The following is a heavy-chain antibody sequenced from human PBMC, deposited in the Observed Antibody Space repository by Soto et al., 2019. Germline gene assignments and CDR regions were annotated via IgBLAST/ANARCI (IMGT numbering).Heavy chain of an antibody. D-gene: IGHD6-19*01. CDR1: GFSLSTTRVG. J-gene: IGHJ4*02. CDR3: AHTLVAGLGYYFDY. V-gene: IGHV2-5*02. CDR2: IYWDDDK. Sequence: QITLKESGPTLVKPTQTLTLTCTFSGFSLSTTRVGVGWIRQPPGKALEWLALIYWDDDKRYSPFLKSRLTISNDTSKNQVVLTMTKMDPMDTATYFCAHTLVAGLGYYFDYWGQGTLVTVSS.